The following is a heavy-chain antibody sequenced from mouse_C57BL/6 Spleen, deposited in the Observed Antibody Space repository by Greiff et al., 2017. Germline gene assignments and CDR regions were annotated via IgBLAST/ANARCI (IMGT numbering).Heavy chain of an antibody. V-gene: IGHV1-64*01. CDR2: IHPNSGST. Sequence: QVQLQQSGAELVKPGASVKLSCKASGYTFTSYWMHWVKQRPGQGLEWIGMIHPNSGSTNYNEKFKGKATLTVDKSSSTAYMQLSSLTSEDSAVYYCARGEWGYYWYFDVWGTGTTVTVSS. CDR3: ARGEWGYYWYFDV. J-gene: IGHJ1*03. CDR1: GYTFTSYW. D-gene: IGHD2-2*01.